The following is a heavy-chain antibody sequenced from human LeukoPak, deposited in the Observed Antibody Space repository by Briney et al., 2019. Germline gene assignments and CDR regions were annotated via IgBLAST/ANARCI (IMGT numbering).Heavy chain of an antibody. Sequence: SETLSLTCAASGGSISSGGYSWSWIRQPPGKGLEWIGYIYHSGSTYYNPSLKSRVTISVDRSKNQFSLKLSSVTAADTAVYYCARDGGNAASNYFDYWGQGTPVTVSS. J-gene: IGHJ4*02. CDR2: IYHSGST. D-gene: IGHD2-15*01. CDR1: GGSISSGGYS. CDR3: ARDGGNAASNYFDY. V-gene: IGHV4-30-2*01.